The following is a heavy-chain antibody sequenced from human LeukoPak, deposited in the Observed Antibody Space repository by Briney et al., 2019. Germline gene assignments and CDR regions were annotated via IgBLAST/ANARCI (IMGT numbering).Heavy chain of an antibody. J-gene: IGHJ4*02. Sequence: RTSETLSLTCTVSGFSISTYFWSWFRQPAGKGLEWIGRIHSSGNTNYNPSLQSRVSLSIDTSQNQFSLRLTSLTAADTAVYFCARDVGKAYWGQGLLAMVSS. CDR3: ARDVGKAY. D-gene: IGHD4-23*01. CDR1: GFSISTYF. V-gene: IGHV4-4*07. CDR2: IHSSGNT.